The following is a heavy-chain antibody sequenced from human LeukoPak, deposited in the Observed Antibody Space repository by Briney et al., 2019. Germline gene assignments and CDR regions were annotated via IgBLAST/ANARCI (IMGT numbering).Heavy chain of an antibody. J-gene: IGHJ6*02. V-gene: IGHV4-59*01. CDR2: IYYSGST. CDR1: GGPISSYY. D-gene: IGHD3-22*01. Sequence: PSETLSLTCTVSGGPISSYYWSWIRQPPGKGLEWIGYIYYSGSTNYNPSLRSRVTISVDTSKNQFSLDLRSVTAADTAVYYCARGPHYHDSSGYSPSYSYAMDVWGQGTTVTVSS. CDR3: ARGPHYHDSSGYSPSYSYAMDV.